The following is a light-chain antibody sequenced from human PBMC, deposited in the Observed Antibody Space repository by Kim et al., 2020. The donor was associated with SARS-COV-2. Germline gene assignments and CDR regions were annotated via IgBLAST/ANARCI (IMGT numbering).Light chain of an antibody. CDR3: QQYISYGT. CDR1: QSISSW. J-gene: IGKJ1*01. V-gene: IGKV1-5*01. Sequence: YASVGDRVTITCRASQSISSWLAWYQQKPGKAPNLLIYDASNLESGVPSRFSGNGSGTDFTLTISSLQPDDFATYYCQQYISYGTFGQGTKVDIK. CDR2: DAS.